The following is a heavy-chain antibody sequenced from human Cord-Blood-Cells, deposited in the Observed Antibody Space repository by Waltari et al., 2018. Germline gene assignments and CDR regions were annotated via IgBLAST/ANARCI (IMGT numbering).Heavy chain of an antibody. CDR1: GFTFSSYA. CDR2: ISGSGGST. D-gene: IGHD6-25*01. J-gene: IGHJ6*02. V-gene: IGHV3-23*01. Sequence: EVQLLESGGGLVQPGGSLRLSCAASGFTFSSYAMSWVRQAPGKGLEWVSAISGSGGSTYYAESVKCRFTISRDNSMNTLYLQMNSLSAEDTAVYYCAKDRLVGMDVWGQGTTVTVSS. CDR3: AKDRLVGMDV.